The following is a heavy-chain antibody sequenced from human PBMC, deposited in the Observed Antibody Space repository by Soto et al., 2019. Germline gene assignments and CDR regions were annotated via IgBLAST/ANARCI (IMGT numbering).Heavy chain of an antibody. Sequence: QVQLVQSGAEVKKPGASVKVSCKASGYTFTSYDINWVRQATGQGLEWMGWMNPNSGNTDYAQKFQDTVTMTRNTSRSTADMELSSLRSEDTAVYYGARGAVAGDYWGQGTLVTVSS. D-gene: IGHD6-19*01. V-gene: IGHV1-8*01. CDR1: GYTFTSYD. CDR2: MNPNSGNT. J-gene: IGHJ4*02. CDR3: ARGAVAGDY.